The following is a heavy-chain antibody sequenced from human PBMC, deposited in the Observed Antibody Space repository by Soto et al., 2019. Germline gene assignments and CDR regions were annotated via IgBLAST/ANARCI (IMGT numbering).Heavy chain of an antibody. J-gene: IGHJ4*02. V-gene: IGHV3-15*01. CDR3: TTDRGVEPRPLFDS. Sequence: EVQLVESGGDLVKPGGSLRLSCAASGFTVSSAWMGWVRQAPGKGLEWVGRIKSKNDGGTTDYAAPVKGRFTISRDGSKNTLYVQMNSLKTEDTAVYYCTTDRGVEPRPLFDSWGQGTLVTVSS. D-gene: IGHD6-6*01. CDR2: IKSKNDGGTT. CDR1: GFTVSSAW.